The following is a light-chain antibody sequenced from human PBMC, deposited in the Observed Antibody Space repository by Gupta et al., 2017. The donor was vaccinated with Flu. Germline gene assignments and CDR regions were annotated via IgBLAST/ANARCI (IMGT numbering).Light chain of an antibody. J-gene: IGLJ3*02. CDR3: QVWDSGSDQPV. CDR1: SIGTKS. CDR2: DDN. Sequence: SYVLTQPPSVSVAPGQTAKITCGGNSIGTKSVHWYHLKPGQAPVVVVHDDNDRPSGIPERFSGSNSGNTATLTISRVEAGDEADYYCQVWDSGSDQPVFGGGTQVSVL. V-gene: IGLV3-21*02.